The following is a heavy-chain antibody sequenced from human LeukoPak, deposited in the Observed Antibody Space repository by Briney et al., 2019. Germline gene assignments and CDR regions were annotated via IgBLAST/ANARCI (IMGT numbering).Heavy chain of an antibody. CDR3: ARARYNWNDGRANAFDI. V-gene: IGHV4-61*08. J-gene: IGHJ3*02. Sequence: SQTLSLTCTVSGGSLSSADYYWSWIRQPPGKGLEWIGYIYYSGSTNYNPSLRSRVTISVDTSKNQFSLKLSSVTAADTAVYYCARARYNWNDGRANAFDIWGQGTMVTVSS. CDR2: IYYSGST. D-gene: IGHD1-1*01. CDR1: GGSLSSADYY.